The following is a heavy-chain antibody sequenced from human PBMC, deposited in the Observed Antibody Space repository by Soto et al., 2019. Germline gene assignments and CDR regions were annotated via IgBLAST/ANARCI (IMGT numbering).Heavy chain of an antibody. CDR3: ARKGVSNLDY. J-gene: IGHJ4*02. Sequence: EVLLVESGGGLVKPGESLRLSCAASGFTFTTYTMTWVRQAPGKGLEWVSVISSRSGSSKYYADSVKGRFTISRDNAKNSLYLQMNSLSADDTAMYYCARKGVSNLDYWGQETLVTVSS. CDR1: GFTFTTYT. V-gene: IGHV3-21*01. D-gene: IGHD2-8*01. CDR2: ISSRSGSSK.